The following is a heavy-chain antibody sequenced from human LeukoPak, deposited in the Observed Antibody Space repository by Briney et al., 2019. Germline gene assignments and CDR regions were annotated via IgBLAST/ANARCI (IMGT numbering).Heavy chain of an antibody. V-gene: IGHV4-59*01. CDR2: IYYSGST. D-gene: IGHD3-22*01. Sequence: SETLSLTCTVSGGFFSSYYWTWIRQPPGKGLEWIGYIYYSGSTNYNPSLKSRVTISVDTSKNQFSLKLSSVTAADTAVYYCARGKRGYYDSSGYIFDYWGQGTLVTVSS. J-gene: IGHJ4*02. CDR1: GGFFSSYY. CDR3: ARGKRGYYDSSGYIFDY.